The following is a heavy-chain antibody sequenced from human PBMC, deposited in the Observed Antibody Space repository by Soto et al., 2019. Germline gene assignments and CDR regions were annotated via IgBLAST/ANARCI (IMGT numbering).Heavy chain of an antibody. CDR1: GGSISSGDYY. CDR2: IYYSGST. Sequence: SETLSLTCTVSGGSISSGDYYWSWIRQPPGKGLEWIGYIYYSGSTYYNPSLKSRVTISVDTSKNQFSLKLSSVTAADTAVYYCARVLGSPDYDFWSGYYFDYWGQGTLVTVSS. J-gene: IGHJ4*02. CDR3: ARVLGSPDYDFWSGYYFDY. V-gene: IGHV4-30-4*01. D-gene: IGHD3-3*01.